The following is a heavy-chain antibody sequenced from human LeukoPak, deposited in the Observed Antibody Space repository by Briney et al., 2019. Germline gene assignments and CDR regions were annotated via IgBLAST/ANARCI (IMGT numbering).Heavy chain of an antibody. Sequence: PSETLSLTCAVYGGSFSGYYWSWIRQPPGKGLEWIGEINHSGSTNYNPSLKSRVIISVDTSKNQFSLKLSSVTAADTAVYYCARVSITMVRGVIIFRYYYYYMDVWGKGTTVTVSS. D-gene: IGHD3-10*01. CDR2: INHSGST. V-gene: IGHV4-34*01. CDR1: GGSFSGYY. CDR3: ARVSITMVRGVIIFRYYYYYMDV. J-gene: IGHJ6*03.